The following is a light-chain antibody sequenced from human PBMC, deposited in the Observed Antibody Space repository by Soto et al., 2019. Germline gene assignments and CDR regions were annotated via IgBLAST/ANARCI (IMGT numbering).Light chain of an antibody. Sequence: QPVLTQSPSASASLGASVKVTCTLSSGHSSYAIAWHQQQPEKGPRYLMTLNSDGSHSKGDGIPDRFSGSSSGAERYLTISSVQSEDEADYHCQAWATGIRVFGGGTKLTVL. CDR1: SGHSSYA. V-gene: IGLV4-69*02. CDR2: LNSDGSH. J-gene: IGLJ2*01. CDR3: QAWATGIRV.